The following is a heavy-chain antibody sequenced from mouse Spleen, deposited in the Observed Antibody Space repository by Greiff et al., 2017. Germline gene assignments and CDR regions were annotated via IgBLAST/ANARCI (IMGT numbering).Heavy chain of an antibody. J-gene: IGHJ3*01. CDR1: GYTFTSYW. D-gene: IGHD1-1*01. CDR3: ASGYYGSAWFAY. CDR2: IDPSDSYT. V-gene: IGHV1-69*01. Sequence: QIQLQQPGAELVMPGASVKLSCKASGYTFTSYWMPWVKQRPGQGLEWIGEIDPSDSYTNYNQKFKGKATLTVDKSSSTAYMQLSSLTSEDSAVYYCASGYYGSAWFAYWGQGTLVTVSA.